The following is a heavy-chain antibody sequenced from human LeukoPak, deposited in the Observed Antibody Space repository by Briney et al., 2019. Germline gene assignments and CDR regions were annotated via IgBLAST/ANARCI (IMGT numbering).Heavy chain of an antibody. CDR3: AGRGERYFRD. V-gene: IGHV4-4*08. Sequence: SETLSLTCSVSGDSITTDYWSWIRQPPGKGLEWIGYIYRLGNTDYNPSLKSRVTISVDTSKNQLSLNLSSVTAADTAVYYCAGRGERYFRDWGQGTLVTVSS. D-gene: IGHD3-10*01. J-gene: IGHJ1*01. CDR1: GDSITTDY. CDR2: IYRLGNT.